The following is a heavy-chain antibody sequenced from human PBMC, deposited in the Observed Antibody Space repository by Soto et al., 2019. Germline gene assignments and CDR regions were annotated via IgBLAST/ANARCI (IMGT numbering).Heavy chain of an antibody. CDR3: ARDRYYDGVGYHYESAY. D-gene: IGHD3-22*01. CDR2: IIPIFRSA. J-gene: IGHJ4*02. Sequence: VKVSCKASGGYFINYGISWGRQAPGQGLEWMGGIIPIFRSANYAQKFQGRVTIAADESTTTAYMELTTLTSEDTAVYYCARDRYYDGVGYHYESAYWGQGTLVTSPQ. V-gene: IGHV1-69*13. CDR1: GGYFINYG.